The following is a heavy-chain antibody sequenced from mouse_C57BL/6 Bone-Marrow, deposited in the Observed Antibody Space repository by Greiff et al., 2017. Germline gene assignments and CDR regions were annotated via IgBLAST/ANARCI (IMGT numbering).Heavy chain of an antibody. Sequence: QVQLKQSGPGLVQPSQCLSITCTVSGFSLTSYGVHWVRQTPGKGLEWLGVIWSGGSTDYNAAYISRLSISKDNPKSQVFLKMISLQADDTAIYYCSRTYDYDGEDLFDYWGQGTTLTVSS. CDR3: SRTYDYDGEDLFDY. D-gene: IGHD2-4*01. CDR1: GFSLTSYG. CDR2: IWSGGST. J-gene: IGHJ2*01. V-gene: IGHV2-2*01.